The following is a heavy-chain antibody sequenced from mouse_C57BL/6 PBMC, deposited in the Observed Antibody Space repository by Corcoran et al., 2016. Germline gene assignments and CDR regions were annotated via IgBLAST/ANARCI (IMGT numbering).Heavy chain of an antibody. CDR3: ARLAAHYYGSSWGDY. J-gene: IGHJ2*01. CDR2: IDPSDSYT. CDR1: GYTFTSYW. Sequence: QVQLQQPGAELVMPGASVKLSCQASGYTFTSYWMHWVKQRPGQGLEWIGEIDPSDSYTNYNQKFKGKSTLTVDKSSSTAYMQLSSLTSEDSAVYYCARLAAHYYGSSWGDYWGQGTTLTVSS. V-gene: IGHV1-69*01. D-gene: IGHD1-1*01.